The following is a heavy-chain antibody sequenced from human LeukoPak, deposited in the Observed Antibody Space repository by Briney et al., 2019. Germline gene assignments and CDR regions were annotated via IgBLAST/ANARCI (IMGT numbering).Heavy chain of an antibody. Sequence: NPSETLSLTCTVSEGSIRSYYWSWIRQPPGKGLEWLGSIYYSGSTNYIPSLKSRVTISVDTSKNHFSLKLTSGTAADTAVYYCARDAGSSAAAGDYYDSGGYYYAAFDIWGQGTMVTVSS. CDR3: ARDAGSSAAAGDYYDSGGYYYAAFDI. J-gene: IGHJ3*02. D-gene: IGHD3-22*01. CDR2: IYYSGST. V-gene: IGHV4-59*01. CDR1: EGSIRSYY.